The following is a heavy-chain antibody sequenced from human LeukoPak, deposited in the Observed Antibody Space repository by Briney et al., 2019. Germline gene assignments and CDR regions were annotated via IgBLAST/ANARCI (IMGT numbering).Heavy chain of an antibody. CDR3: ARALFFDY. CDR2: IHSGGST. D-gene: IGHD2-21*01. V-gene: IGHV3-53*01. Sequence: GGALRLSCAASGFTVSSNYMSWVRQAPGRGLEWVSIIHSGGSTFYADSVKGRFTISRDNSKNTLYLQMNSLRAEDTAVYYCARALFFDYWGQGTLVSVSS. J-gene: IGHJ4*02. CDR1: GFTVSSNY.